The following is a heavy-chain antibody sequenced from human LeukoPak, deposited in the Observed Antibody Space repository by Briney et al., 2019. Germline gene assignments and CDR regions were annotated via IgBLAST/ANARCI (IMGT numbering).Heavy chain of an antibody. CDR2: IYHSGST. Sequence: SETLSLTCAVSGYSISSGYYWGWIRQPPGKGLEWIGSIYHSGSTYYNPSLKSRVTLSVDTSKNQFSLKLSSVTAADTAVYYCARRDPGGNWFDPWGQGTLVTVSS. V-gene: IGHV4-38-2*01. CDR1: GYSISSGYY. D-gene: IGHD4-23*01. J-gene: IGHJ5*02. CDR3: ARRDPGGNWFDP.